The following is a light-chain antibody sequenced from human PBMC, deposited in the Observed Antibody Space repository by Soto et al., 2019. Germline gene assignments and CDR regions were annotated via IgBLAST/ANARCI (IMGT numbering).Light chain of an antibody. Sequence: DIQMTQSPSSLSASVGDRVTITCQASQGISKDLNWYQKKPGKAPNLLIYATSNRAAGVPSRFSGGTSAKDFTFTISTLQPEDIAIYYCQQYYSLPYTFCQGTKLEI. J-gene: IGKJ2*01. CDR2: ATS. CDR1: QGISKD. CDR3: QQYYSLPYT. V-gene: IGKV1-33*01.